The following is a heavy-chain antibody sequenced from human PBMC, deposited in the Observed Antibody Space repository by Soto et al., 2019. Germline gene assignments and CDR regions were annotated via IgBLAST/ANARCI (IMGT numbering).Heavy chain of an antibody. CDR3: VRATYFSDSSGYTRCFDY. CDR2: ISHDGRIE. Sequence: QVHLVESGGGVVQPGRSLRLSCAASGFTFSTFALHWVRQAPGEGLEWVALISHDGRIEKYADSVKGRFTISRDNSKNTLYMQMDSLRLEDTGVYYCVRATYFSDSSGYTRCFDYWGQGTLVTVSS. V-gene: IGHV3-30-3*01. D-gene: IGHD3-22*01. CDR1: GFTFSTFA. J-gene: IGHJ4*02.